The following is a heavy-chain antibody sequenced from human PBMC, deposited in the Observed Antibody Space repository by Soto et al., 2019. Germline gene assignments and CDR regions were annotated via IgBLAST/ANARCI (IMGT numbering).Heavy chain of an antibody. Sequence: SETLSLTCTVSGDAIYIGGYYWTWIRQHPGKGLEWIGYIYHTGKTYYNPSLESRVTMSVDTSKNQFSLKLASVTAADTAVYYCARDVSSTANWIDPWGQGTLVTVSS. CDR3: ARDVSSTANWIDP. D-gene: IGHD2-2*01. CDR1: GDAIYIGGYY. V-gene: IGHV4-31*03. CDR2: IYHTGKT. J-gene: IGHJ5*02.